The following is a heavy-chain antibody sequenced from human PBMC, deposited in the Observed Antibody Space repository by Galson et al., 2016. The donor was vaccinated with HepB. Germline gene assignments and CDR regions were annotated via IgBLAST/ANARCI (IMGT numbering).Heavy chain of an antibody. CDR2: INSDGSST. D-gene: IGHD6-6*01. V-gene: IGHV3-74*01. Sequence: SLRLSCAASGFTFSSYWMHWVRQAPGKGLVWVSRINSDGSSTNYADSVKGRFTISRDNAKHTLYLQMNSLRAEDTAVYYCTRDNLGHFRSSSMGFDPWGQGTLVTVSS. J-gene: IGHJ5*02. CDR1: GFTFSSYW. CDR3: TRDNLGHFRSSSMGFDP.